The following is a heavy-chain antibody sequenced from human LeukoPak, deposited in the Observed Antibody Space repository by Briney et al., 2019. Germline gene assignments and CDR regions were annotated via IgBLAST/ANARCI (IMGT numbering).Heavy chain of an antibody. J-gene: IGHJ4*02. CDR1: GYTFTNYG. Sequence: ASVKVSCKASGYTFTNYGISWVRQAPGQGLEWMGWISTYNGDTNYAQNLQGRVTMTTDTSTNTAYMELGNLISDDTAVYYCAREGLGDLGLDYWGQGTLVAVSS. CDR3: AREGLGDLGLDY. CDR2: ISTYNGDT. D-gene: IGHD3-16*01. V-gene: IGHV1-18*01.